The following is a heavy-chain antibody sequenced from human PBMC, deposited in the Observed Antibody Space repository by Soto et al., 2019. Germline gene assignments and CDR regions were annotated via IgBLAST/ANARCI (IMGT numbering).Heavy chain of an antibody. CDR1: GYTFPSYG. V-gene: IGHV1-18*01. Sequence: ASVKVSCKASGYTFPSYGISWVRQAPGQGLEWMGWMSAYNGNTNYAQKLQGRVTMTTDTSTSTASMELRSLRSDDTAVYYCARGSSICPRGDASRFIDYWCQGTLVTVSS. CDR3: ARGSSICPRGDASRFIDY. D-gene: IGHD1-26*01. CDR2: MSAYNGNT. J-gene: IGHJ4*02.